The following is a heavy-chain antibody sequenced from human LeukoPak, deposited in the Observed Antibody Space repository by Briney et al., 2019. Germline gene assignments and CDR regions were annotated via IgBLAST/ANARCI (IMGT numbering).Heavy chain of an antibody. J-gene: IGHJ4*02. V-gene: IGHV4-31*03. CDR3: ARAPPRGSNWYYDY. D-gene: IGHD6-13*01. CDR2: IYYGGST. CDR1: GGSINTGGYY. Sequence: SQTLSLTCTVSGGSINTGGYYWSWIRQLPGKGLEWIGYIYYGGSTAYSPSLKSRVTISVDTSKNQFSLKLSSVTAADTAVYYCARAPPRGSNWYYDYWGQGALVTVSS.